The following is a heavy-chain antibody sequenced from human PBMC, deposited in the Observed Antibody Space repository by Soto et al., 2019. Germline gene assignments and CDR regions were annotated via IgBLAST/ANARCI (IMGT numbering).Heavy chain of an antibody. Sequence: GGSLRLSCAASGFTFSSYSMNWVRQAPGKGLEWVSSISSSSSYIYYADSVKGRFTISRDNAKNSLYLQMNSLRAEDTAVYYCARVLAGGSGSYYFYYYYGMDVWGQGTTVTVSS. D-gene: IGHD3-10*01. V-gene: IGHV3-21*01. CDR3: ARVLAGGSGSYYFYYYYGMDV. CDR2: ISSSSSYI. CDR1: GFTFSSYS. J-gene: IGHJ6*02.